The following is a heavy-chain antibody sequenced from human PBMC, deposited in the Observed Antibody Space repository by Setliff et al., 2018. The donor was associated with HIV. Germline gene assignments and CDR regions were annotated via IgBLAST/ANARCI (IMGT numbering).Heavy chain of an antibody. CDR3: ARVTQSLSLGV. CDR1: GFTFTNYA. V-gene: IGHV1-3*01. D-gene: IGHD3-10*01. CDR2: INAGNVNT. Sequence: ASVKVSCKASGFTFTNYAVHWVRQAPGQRLEWMGWINAGNVNTKYSQKFQGRVTITRDTSASTAYMELSGLRSEDTAVYYCARVTQSLSLGVWGQGTLGTVSS. J-gene: IGHJ4*02.